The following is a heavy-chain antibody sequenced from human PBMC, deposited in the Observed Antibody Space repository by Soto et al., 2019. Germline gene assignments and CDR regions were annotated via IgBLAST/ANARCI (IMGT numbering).Heavy chain of an antibody. Sequence: EVQLLESGGGLVQPGGSLRLSCAASGFTFSSYAMSWVRQAPGKGLEWVSAISGSGGSTYYADSVKGRFTISRDNSKNTLYLQMNSLRAEDTAVYYCADRGGYDFWSGYAYWGQGTLVTVSS. V-gene: IGHV3-23*01. D-gene: IGHD3-3*01. CDR1: GFTFSSYA. J-gene: IGHJ4*02. CDR2: ISGSGGST. CDR3: ADRGGYDFWSGYAY.